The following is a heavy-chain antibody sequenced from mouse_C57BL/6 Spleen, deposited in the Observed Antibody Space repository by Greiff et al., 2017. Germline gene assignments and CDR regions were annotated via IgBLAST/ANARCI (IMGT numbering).Heavy chain of an antibody. V-gene: IGHV1-26*01. Sequence: VQLQQSGPELVKPGASVKISCKASGYTFTDYYMNWVKRSHGKSLEWIGDINPNNGGTSYNQKFKGKATLTVDKSSSTAYMELRSLTSEDSAVYYCAREMGRWYFDVWGTGTTVTVSS. D-gene: IGHD4-1*01. CDR1: GYTFTDYY. CDR2: INPNNGGT. CDR3: AREMGRWYFDV. J-gene: IGHJ1*03.